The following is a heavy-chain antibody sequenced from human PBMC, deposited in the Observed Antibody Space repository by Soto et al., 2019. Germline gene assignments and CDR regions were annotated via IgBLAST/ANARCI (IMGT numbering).Heavy chain of an antibody. J-gene: IGHJ6*02. D-gene: IGHD1-26*01. CDR3: ARFSGSYCYVMDV. CDR2: IYHSGST. CDR1: GGSISSSNW. V-gene: IGHV4-4*02. Sequence: PSETLYLTCAVSGGSISSSNWWSWVRQPPGKGLEWIGEIYHSGSTNYNPTLKSRVTISVDKSKNQFSLKLSSVTAADTAVYYFARFSGSYCYVMDVWGQGTSVTVSS.